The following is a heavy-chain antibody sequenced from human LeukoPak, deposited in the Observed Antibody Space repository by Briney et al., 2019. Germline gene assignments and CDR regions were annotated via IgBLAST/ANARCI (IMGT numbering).Heavy chain of an antibody. J-gene: IGHJ3*02. D-gene: IGHD5-12*01. CDR3: TRDSGYNAFDI. V-gene: IGHV3-7*01. CDR1: GFTFSSSW. Sequence: GGSLRLSCAASGFTFSSSWMAWVRQAPGKGLEWVGNIKEDGTAKNYVVSVRGRFTISRDNAKNSLYLQMNSLRGEDTAVYYCTRDSGYNAFDIWGQGPMVTVSS. CDR2: IKEDGTAK.